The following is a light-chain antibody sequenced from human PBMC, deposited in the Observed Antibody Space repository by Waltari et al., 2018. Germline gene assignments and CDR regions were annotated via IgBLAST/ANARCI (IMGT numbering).Light chain of an antibody. V-gene: IGKV3-20*01. CDR2: GAS. CDR3: QHYVTLPVT. CDR1: QSVSRT. Sequence: EIVLTQSPGTLSLSPGDRANLSCRASQSVSRTLALYQQKPGQATRLLIYGASIRATCIPDRFSGSGSGTDFSLTISRLEPEDFAVYYCQHYVTLPVTFGQGTKVEIK. J-gene: IGKJ1*01.